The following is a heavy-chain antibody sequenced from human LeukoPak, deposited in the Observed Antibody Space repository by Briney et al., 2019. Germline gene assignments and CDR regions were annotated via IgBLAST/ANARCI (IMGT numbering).Heavy chain of an antibody. J-gene: IGHJ4*02. Sequence: PGGSLRLSCAASGFTFSSYSMNWVRQAPGKGLAWVSTIGAGGSTYYADSVKGRFTISRDNSKNTLYLQMNSLRAEDTAIYYCAYRDYYDSSDYYPYYFDYWGQGTLVTVSS. V-gene: IGHV3-23*01. CDR2: IGAGGST. CDR1: GFTFSSYS. CDR3: AYRDYYDSSDYYPYYFDY. D-gene: IGHD3-22*01.